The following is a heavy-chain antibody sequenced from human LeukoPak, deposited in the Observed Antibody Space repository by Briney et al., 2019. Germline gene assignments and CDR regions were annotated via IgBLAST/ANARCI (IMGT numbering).Heavy chain of an antibody. CDR3: FKAADGIRYFDWLPRIDDAFDI. CDR1: GFTFDDYA. V-gene: IGHV3-9*01. Sequence: GRSLRLSCAASGFTFDDYALHWVRQAPGNGLEWVSGISWNSGSIGYADSVKGRFTISRDNAKNSLYLQMNSLRAEDTALYFCFKAADGIRYFDWLPRIDDAFDIWGQGTMVTVSS. D-gene: IGHD3-9*01. J-gene: IGHJ3*02. CDR2: ISWNSGSI.